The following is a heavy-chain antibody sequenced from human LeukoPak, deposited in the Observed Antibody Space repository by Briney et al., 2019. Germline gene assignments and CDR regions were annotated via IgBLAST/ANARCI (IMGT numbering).Heavy chain of an antibody. Sequence: ASVTVSCKASGFTFTDHYMHWVRQAPGQGRKWMGWINGKRGDTNYAQNFQDRVTMTRDTSTSTVYMELSRLTVDDTAVYYCARDHDWGVDYWGQGTLVTVSS. CDR1: GFTFTDHY. CDR2: INGKRGDT. CDR3: ARDHDWGVDY. J-gene: IGHJ4*02. D-gene: IGHD7-27*01. V-gene: IGHV1-2*02.